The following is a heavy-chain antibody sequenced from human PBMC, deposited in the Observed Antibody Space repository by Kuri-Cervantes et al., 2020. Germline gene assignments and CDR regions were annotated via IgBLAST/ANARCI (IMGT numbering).Heavy chain of an antibody. V-gene: IGHV1-8*01. CDR3: ARVEDRPTYHRYFDY. D-gene: IGHD2-21*01. CDR2: MNPNSGNT. Sequence: ASVKVSCKASGYTFTSYDINWVRQATGQGLEWMGWMNPNSGNTGYAQKLQGRVTMTTDTSTSTAYMELRSLRSDDTAVYYCARVEDRPTYHRYFDYWAREPWSPSPQ. J-gene: IGHJ4*02. CDR1: GYTFTSYD.